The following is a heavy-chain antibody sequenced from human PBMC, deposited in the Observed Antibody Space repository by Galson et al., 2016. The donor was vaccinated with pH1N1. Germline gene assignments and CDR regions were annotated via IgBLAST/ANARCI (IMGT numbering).Heavy chain of an antibody. Sequence: SLRLSCAASEFTFSSYSMNWVRQGPGKGLEWVSYISSSGSYKNYADSVKGRFTISRDNVKNSLYLQMNSLRAEDTAIYYCATYCISTTCYEGSFDYWGQGTLVTGSS. CDR2: ISSSGSYK. CDR3: ATYCISTTCYEGSFDY. J-gene: IGHJ4*02. CDR1: EFTFSSYS. V-gene: IGHV3-21*01. D-gene: IGHD2-2*01.